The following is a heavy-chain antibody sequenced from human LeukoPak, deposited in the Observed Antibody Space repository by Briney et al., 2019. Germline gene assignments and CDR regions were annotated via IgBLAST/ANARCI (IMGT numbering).Heavy chain of an antibody. CDR3: ARGGLPARSWFDP. CDR2: INPSSGRT. CDR1: GYTCTTYY. Sequence: GTSVKVSCKASGYTCTTYYMNWLRQAPEQGLEWMGIINPSSGRTIYAQNVHRRVTMTRVTSTSTVYMELTSLRAEDTAVFYCARGGLPARSWFDPWGQGTLLTVSS. V-gene: IGHV1-46*01. J-gene: IGHJ5*02. D-gene: IGHD3/OR15-3a*01.